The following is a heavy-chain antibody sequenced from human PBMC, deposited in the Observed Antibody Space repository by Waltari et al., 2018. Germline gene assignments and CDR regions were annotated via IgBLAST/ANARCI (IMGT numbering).Heavy chain of an antibody. V-gene: IGHV3-7*01. CDR1: GLTFSRFW. J-gene: IGHJ4*02. CDR2: INEDGSEK. Sequence: EVRLVESGGGLVQPGGYLILSCAASGLTFSRFWMTWVRQAPGKGLEWVANINEDGSEKHYVDSVKGRFTISRDNAKNSLFLQMNSLRADDTAVYYCASGGHVDYCGQGTLVTVSS. CDR3: ASGGHVDY.